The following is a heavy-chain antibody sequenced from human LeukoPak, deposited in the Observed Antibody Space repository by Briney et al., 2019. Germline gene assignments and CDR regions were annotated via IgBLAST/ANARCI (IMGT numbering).Heavy chain of an antibody. J-gene: IGHJ3*02. Sequence: SETLSLTCTVSGGSVSSGSYYWSWIRQPPGKGLEWIGYIYYSGGTNYNPSLKSRVTISIDTSKNQFSLKLSSVTAADTAVFYCARGGGYSYGYAFDIWGQGTMVTVSS. CDR2: IYYSGGT. CDR1: GGSVSSGSYY. CDR3: ARGGGYSYGYAFDI. D-gene: IGHD5-18*01. V-gene: IGHV4-61*01.